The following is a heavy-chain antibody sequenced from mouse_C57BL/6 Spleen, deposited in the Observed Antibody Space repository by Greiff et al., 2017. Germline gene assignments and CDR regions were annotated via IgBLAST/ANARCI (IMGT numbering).Heavy chain of an antibody. Sequence: EVQLVESGGGLVQPKGSLKLSCAASGFTFNTYAMHWVRQAPGKGLEWVARIRSNSSNYATYYADSVKDRFTISRDDSKSMLYLQMNNLKTEDTAMYYCVRDYGSSPYYAMDYWGQGTSVTVSS. CDR3: VRDYGSSPYYAMDY. V-gene: IGHV10-3*01. CDR1: GFTFNTYA. J-gene: IGHJ4*01. D-gene: IGHD1-1*01. CDR2: IRSNSSNYAT.